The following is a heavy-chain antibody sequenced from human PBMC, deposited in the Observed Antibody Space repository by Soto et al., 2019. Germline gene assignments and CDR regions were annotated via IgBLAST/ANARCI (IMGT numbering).Heavy chain of an antibody. Sequence: WASVKVSCKASGGTFSSYAISWVRQAPGQGLEWMGGIIPIFGTANYAQKFQGRVTITADESTSTAYMELSSLRSEDTAVYYCARVGMGVVVAATDYYYYGMDVWGQGTTVTVSS. D-gene: IGHD2-15*01. CDR2: IIPIFGTA. CDR1: GGTFSSYA. CDR3: ARVGMGVVVAATDYYYYGMDV. V-gene: IGHV1-69*13. J-gene: IGHJ6*02.